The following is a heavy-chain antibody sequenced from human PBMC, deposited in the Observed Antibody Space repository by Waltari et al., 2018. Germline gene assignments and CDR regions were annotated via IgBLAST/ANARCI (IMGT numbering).Heavy chain of an antibody. J-gene: IGHJ4*02. Sequence: EVQLVESGGGLVQPGRSLRLSCGASGFTFSRYWMSWVRQIPGKGLEWVANINYDGSQKYYVDSVKGRFTIFRDNAKNSVYLQMNSLRVEDTAVYYCAKSRGFEYWGQGTLITVSS. CDR2: INYDGSQK. V-gene: IGHV3-7*01. D-gene: IGHD2-2*01. CDR3: AKSRGFEY. CDR1: GFTFSRYW.